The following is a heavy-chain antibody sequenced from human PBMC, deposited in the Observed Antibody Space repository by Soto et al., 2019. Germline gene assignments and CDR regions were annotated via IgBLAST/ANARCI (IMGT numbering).Heavy chain of an antibody. CDR2: IYHSGST. D-gene: IGHD3-22*01. V-gene: IGHV4-4*02. J-gene: IGHJ3*02. CDR3: ARVLRGYYDSSGLGSAFDI. Sequence: PSETLSLTCGVSGGSISSSNWWSWVRQPPGKGLEWIGEIYHSGSTNYNPSLKSRVTISVDKSKNQFSLKLSSVTAADTAVYYCARVLRGYYDSSGLGSAFDIWGQGTMVTVSS. CDR1: GGSISSSNW.